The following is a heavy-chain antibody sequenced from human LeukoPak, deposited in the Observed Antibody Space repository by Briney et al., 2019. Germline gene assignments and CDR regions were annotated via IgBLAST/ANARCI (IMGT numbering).Heavy chain of an antibody. CDR3: ARQDYDILTGPPEVVRNWFDP. CDR1: GFTFSSYE. D-gene: IGHD3-9*01. J-gene: IGHJ5*02. CDR2: ISSSGSTI. V-gene: IGHV3-48*03. Sequence: GGSLRLSCAASGFTFSSYEMNWVRQAPGKGLEWVSYISSSGSTIYYADSVKGRFTISRDNAKNSLCLQMNSLRAEDTAVYYCARQDYDILTGPPEVVRNWFDPWGQGTLVTVSS.